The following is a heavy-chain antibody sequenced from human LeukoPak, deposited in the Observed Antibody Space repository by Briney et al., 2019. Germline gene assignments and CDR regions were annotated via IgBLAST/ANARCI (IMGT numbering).Heavy chain of an antibody. CDR3: ARDFAQVLLWFGEETKKSLHSDY. CDR2: INPSGGST. V-gene: IGHV1-46*01. Sequence: ASVKVSCKASGYTFTSYYMHWVRQAPGQGLEWMGIINPSGGSTSYAQKFQGRVTMTRDTSTSTVYMELSSLRSDDTAVYYCARDFAQVLLWFGEETKKSLHSDYWGQGTLVTVSS. CDR1: GYTFTSYY. D-gene: IGHD3-10*01. J-gene: IGHJ4*02.